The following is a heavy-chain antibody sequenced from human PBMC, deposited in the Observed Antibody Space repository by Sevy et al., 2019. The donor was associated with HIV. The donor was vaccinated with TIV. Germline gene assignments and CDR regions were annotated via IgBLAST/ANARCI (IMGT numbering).Heavy chain of an antibody. J-gene: IGHJ4*02. CDR2: ISSSSSTI. CDR3: ARSDIVVVPAAMLDYFDY. V-gene: IGHV3-48*01. CDR1: GFTFSSYS. D-gene: IGHD2-2*01. Sequence: GGSLRLSCAASGFTFSSYSMNWVRQAPGKGLEWVSYISSSSSTIYYADSVKGRFTISRDNAKNSLYLQMNSLRAEDTAVYYCARSDIVVVPAAMLDYFDYWGQGTLVTVSS.